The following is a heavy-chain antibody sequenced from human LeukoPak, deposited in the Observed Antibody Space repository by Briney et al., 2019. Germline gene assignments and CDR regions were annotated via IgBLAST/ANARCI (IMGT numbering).Heavy chain of an antibody. D-gene: IGHD5/OR15-5a*01. CDR3: AKDRLSRDFDY. CDR2: IRYDGSNK. Sequence: GGSLRLSCAASGFTFSSYWMHWVRQAPGKGLEWVAFIRYDGSNKYYADSVKGRFTISRDNSKNTLYLQMNSLRAEDTAVYYCAKDRLSRDFDYWGQGTLVTVSS. CDR1: GFTFSSYW. V-gene: IGHV3-30*02. J-gene: IGHJ4*02.